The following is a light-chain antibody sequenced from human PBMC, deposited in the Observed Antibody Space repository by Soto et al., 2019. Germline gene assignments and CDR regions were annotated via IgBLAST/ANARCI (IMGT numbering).Light chain of an antibody. Sequence: EIVLTQSPATLSLSPGERATLSCRASQSVSSYLAWYQQKPGQAPRLLIYDASNRATGIPARFSASGSGTDFTLTISSLAPEDSAVYYCQQRGTWITFGPGTRLEIK. V-gene: IGKV3-11*01. CDR1: QSVSSY. CDR2: DAS. J-gene: IGKJ5*01. CDR3: QQRGTWIT.